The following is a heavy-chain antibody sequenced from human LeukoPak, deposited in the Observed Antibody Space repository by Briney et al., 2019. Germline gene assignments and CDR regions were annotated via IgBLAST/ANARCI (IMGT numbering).Heavy chain of an antibody. CDR1: GYSISSGYS. D-gene: IGHD3-3*01. J-gene: IGHJ4*02. CDR3: ARLTYYDFWSGYPYFDY. Sequence: PSETLSLTCAVSGYSISSGYSRGWMRQPPGKGQERIGSIYHSGSTYYNPSLKRRVTISVDTSKNQFSLKLSSVTAADTAVYYCARLTYYDFWSGYPYFDYWGQGTLVTVSS. V-gene: IGHV4-38-2*01. CDR2: IYHSGST.